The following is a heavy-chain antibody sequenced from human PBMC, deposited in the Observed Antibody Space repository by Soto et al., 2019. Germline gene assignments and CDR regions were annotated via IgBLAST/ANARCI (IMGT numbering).Heavy chain of an antibody. Sequence: QVQLQESGPGLVKPSQTMSLTCSVSGGSLESGNYCWTWIRQRPGKGLEWIGNIFYSGKTYYNPSLKSRVSMSVDTSKNQFSLNLTSVTAADTAVYFCAREHDYGGNFDYWGQGTLVTVSS. D-gene: IGHD4-17*01. CDR1: GGSLESGNYC. CDR3: AREHDYGGNFDY. CDR2: IFYSGKT. V-gene: IGHV4-31*03. J-gene: IGHJ4*02.